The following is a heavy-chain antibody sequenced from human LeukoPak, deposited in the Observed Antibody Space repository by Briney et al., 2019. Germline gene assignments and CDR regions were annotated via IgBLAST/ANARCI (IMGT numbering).Heavy chain of an antibody. J-gene: IGHJ4*02. CDR2: ISGSGGST. D-gene: IGHD6-13*01. Sequence: GGSLRLSCAASGFTFSSYAMSWVRQAPGKGLEWVSAISGSGGSTYYADSVKGRFTISRDNSKNTLYLQMNSLRAEDTAVYYCAKVAARYVLWSSWYDYWGQGTLVTVSS. V-gene: IGHV3-23*01. CDR1: GFTFSSYA. CDR3: AKVAARYVLWSSWYDY.